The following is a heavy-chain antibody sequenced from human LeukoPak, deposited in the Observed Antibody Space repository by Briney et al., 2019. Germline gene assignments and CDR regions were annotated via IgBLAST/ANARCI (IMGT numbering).Heavy chain of an antibody. J-gene: IGHJ3*02. CDR1: GFTFSSYE. CDR3: ARGRSGGLVNAFDI. Sequence: GSLSLSCAASGFTFSSYEMNWVRQAPGKGLEGVSYITNNGITIYYADSVKGRFTISRDNAKNSLYLQMNSLRAEDTAVYYCARGRSGGLVNAFDIWGQGTMVTVSS. V-gene: IGHV3-48*03. CDR2: ITNNGITI. D-gene: IGHD3/OR15-3a*01.